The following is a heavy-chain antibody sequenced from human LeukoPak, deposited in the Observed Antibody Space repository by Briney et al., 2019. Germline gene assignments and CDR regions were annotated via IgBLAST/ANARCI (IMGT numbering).Heavy chain of an antibody. CDR1: GGSFSGYA. J-gene: IGHJ6*03. CDR2: INHSGST. Sequence: SETLSLTCAVSGGSFSGYAWSWIRRPPGKGLEWIGEINHSGSTNYNPSLKSRVTISVDTSKNQFSLRLISVTAADTAVYYCARASEDYYYYYMDVWGKGTTVTISS. V-gene: IGHV4-34*01. D-gene: IGHD1-14*01. CDR3: ARASEDYYYYYMDV.